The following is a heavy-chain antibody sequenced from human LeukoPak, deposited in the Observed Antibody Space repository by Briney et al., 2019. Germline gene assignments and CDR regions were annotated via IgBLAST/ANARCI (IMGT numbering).Heavy chain of an antibody. CDR3: ARVDDSSGYYYPEIYFDY. D-gene: IGHD3-22*01. V-gene: IGHV4-31*03. Sequence: SETLSLTCTVSGGSISSGGYYWSWLRQHPGKGLEWIGYIYYSGSTYYNPSLKSRVTISVDTSKNQFSLKLSSVTAADTAVYYCARVDDSSGYYYPEIYFDYWGQGTLVTVSS. J-gene: IGHJ4*02. CDR1: GGSISSGGYY. CDR2: IYYSGST.